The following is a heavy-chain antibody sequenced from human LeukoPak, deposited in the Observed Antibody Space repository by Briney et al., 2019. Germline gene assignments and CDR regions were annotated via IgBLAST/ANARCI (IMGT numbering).Heavy chain of an antibody. CDR1: GYSFTSYW. V-gene: IGHV5-51*01. D-gene: IGHD2-2*01. CDR3: ARHGASWDIVVVPADY. CDR2: IYPGDSDT. J-gene: IGHJ4*02. Sequence: LGESLKISCKGSGYSFTSYWIGWVRQMPGKGLEWMGIIYPGDSDTRYSPSFQGQVTISADKSISTAYLQWSSLKASDTAMYYCARHGASWDIVVVPADYWGQGTLVTVSS.